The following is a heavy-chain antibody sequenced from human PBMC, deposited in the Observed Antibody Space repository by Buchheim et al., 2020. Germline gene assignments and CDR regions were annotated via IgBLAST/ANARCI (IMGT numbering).Heavy chain of an antibody. CDR2: VSTYNGNT. CDR3: ATGIVVVPAAISWLDV. Sequence: QVQLVQSETEVKKPGASVKVSCKASGYTFTNYGISWVRQAPGQGLEWMGWVSTYNGNTNYVQRLQGRVTMATDTSTNTAYMELRSLRSDDTAVYYCATGIVVVPAAISWLDVWGQGTT. V-gene: IGHV1-18*01. D-gene: IGHD2-2*01. J-gene: IGHJ6*02. CDR1: GYTFTNYG.